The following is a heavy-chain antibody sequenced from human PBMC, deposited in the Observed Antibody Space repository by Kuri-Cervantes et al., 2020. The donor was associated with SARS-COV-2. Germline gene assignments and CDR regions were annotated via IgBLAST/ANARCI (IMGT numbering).Heavy chain of an antibody. Sequence: GGSLRLSCAASGFTFSSYSMNWVRQAPGKGLEWVSSISSSSSYIYYADSVKGRFTISRDNSKNTLYLQMNSLRAEDTAVYYCAKGIAVATGYFDYWGQGNLVTVSS. J-gene: IGHJ4*02. CDR1: GFTFSSYS. CDR3: AKGIAVATGYFDY. V-gene: IGHV3-21*04. CDR2: ISSSSSYI. D-gene: IGHD6-19*01.